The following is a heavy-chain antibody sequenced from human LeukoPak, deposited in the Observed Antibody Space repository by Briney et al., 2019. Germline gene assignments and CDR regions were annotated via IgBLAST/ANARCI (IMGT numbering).Heavy chain of an antibody. D-gene: IGHD5-18*01. CDR2: ISGSGGST. V-gene: IGHV3-23*01. CDR3: AKEPKVGYSYGCDY. J-gene: IGHJ4*02. Sequence: PGGSLRLSCAASGFTLISYAMSGVRQAPGRGLEWVSAISGSGGSTYYADSVKGRFTISIDNSKNTMYLQMNSLRAEDTAVYYCAKEPKVGYSYGCDYWGQGTLVTVSS. CDR1: GFTLISYA.